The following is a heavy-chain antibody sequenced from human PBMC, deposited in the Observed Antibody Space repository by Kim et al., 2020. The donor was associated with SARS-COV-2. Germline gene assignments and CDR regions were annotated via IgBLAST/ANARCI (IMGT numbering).Heavy chain of an antibody. J-gene: IGHJ4*02. Sequence: ASVKVSCKASGYTFTSYGISWVRQAPGQGLEWMGWISAYNGNTNYAQKLQGRVTMTTDTSTSTAYMELRSLRSDDTAVYYCARAIEPSSSSWYWGVFDYWGQGTLVTVSS. CDR3: ARAIEPSSSSWYWGVFDY. V-gene: IGHV1-18*01. CDR2: ISAYNGNT. D-gene: IGHD6-13*01. CDR1: GYTFTSYG.